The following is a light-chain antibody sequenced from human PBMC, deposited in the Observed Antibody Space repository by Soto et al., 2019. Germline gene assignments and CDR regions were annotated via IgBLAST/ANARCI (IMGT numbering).Light chain of an antibody. J-gene: IGLJ1*01. V-gene: IGLV2-8*01. CDR3: SSYAGSNNYV. CDR1: SSDVGGYNY. Sequence: QSVLTQPPSASGSPGQSVTISCTGTSSDVGGYNYVSWYQQHPGKAPKLMIYEVSKRPSGVPDRFSGSKSGNTASLTVSGLQAEAEDDYYCSSYAGSNNYVFGTGTKLTVL. CDR2: EVS.